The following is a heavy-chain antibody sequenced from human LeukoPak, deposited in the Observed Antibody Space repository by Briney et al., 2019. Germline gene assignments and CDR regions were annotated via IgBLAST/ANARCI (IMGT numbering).Heavy chain of an antibody. CDR1: GFTFSSYE. J-gene: IGHJ4*02. D-gene: IGHD3-10*01. Sequence: PGGSLRLSCAASGFTFSSYEMNWVRQAPGKGLEWVSYISSSGSTIYYADSVKGRFTISRDNAKNSLYLQMNSLRAEDTAVYYCAKDRDMVRGVIIPIEPDYWGQGTLVTVSS. CDR2: ISSSGSTI. V-gene: IGHV3-48*03. CDR3: AKDRDMVRGVIIPIEPDY.